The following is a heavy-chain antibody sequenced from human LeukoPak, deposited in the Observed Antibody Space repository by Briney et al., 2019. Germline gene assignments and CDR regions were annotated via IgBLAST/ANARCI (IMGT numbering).Heavy chain of an antibody. D-gene: IGHD3-9*01. V-gene: IGHV3-7*01. Sequence: GGSLRLSCAASRFTFSSYWMSWVRQAPGKGVEWVANIKQDGSEKYYVDSVKGRFTISRDNAKNSLYLQMNSLRAEDTAVYYCARDAGYDILTGYYFYYYYMDVWGKGTTVTVSS. CDR3: ARDAGYDILTGYYFYYYYMDV. J-gene: IGHJ6*03. CDR2: IKQDGSEK. CDR1: RFTFSSYW.